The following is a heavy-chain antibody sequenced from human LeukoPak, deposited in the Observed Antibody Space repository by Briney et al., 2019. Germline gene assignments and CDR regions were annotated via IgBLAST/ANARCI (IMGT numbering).Heavy chain of an antibody. Sequence: GGSLRLSCAASGFTFSSYAMNWVRQAPGMGLEWVAGILSKGGRTYYADSVKGRFTISRDDSRNILYLQTSSLRDEDTAVYYCARELGDWGQGTLVTVSS. CDR2: ILSKGGRT. D-gene: IGHD1-7*01. J-gene: IGHJ4*02. V-gene: IGHV3-23*01. CDR3: ARELGD. CDR1: GFTFSSYA.